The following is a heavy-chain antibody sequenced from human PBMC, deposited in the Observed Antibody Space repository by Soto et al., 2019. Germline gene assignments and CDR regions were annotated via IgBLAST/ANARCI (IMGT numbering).Heavy chain of an antibody. CDR2: IIPIFATA. CDR1: GGTFSSYA. V-gene: IGHV1-69*13. CDR3: ARDRVGGSYWYYYYYYGMDV. J-gene: IGHJ6*02. Sequence: ASVKVSCKASGGTFSSYAISWVRQAPGQGLEWMGGIIPIFATANYAQKFQGRVTITADESTSTAYMELSSLRSEDTAVYYCARDRVGGSYWYYYYYYGMDVWGQGTTVTVSS. D-gene: IGHD1-26*01.